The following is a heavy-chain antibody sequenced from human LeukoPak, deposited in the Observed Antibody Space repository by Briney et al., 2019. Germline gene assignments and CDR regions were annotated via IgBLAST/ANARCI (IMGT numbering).Heavy chain of an antibody. D-gene: IGHD5-12*01. V-gene: IGHV3-23*01. CDR1: GFPFSNYA. CDR3: AIYSGTARSHDY. CDR2: MTGSGDNT. Sequence: PGGSLRLSCAASGFPFSNYAMSCVRQAPGKGLEWVSLMTGSGDNTYYADSVKGRFTISRDNSKNTLYLQMDSLTAEDTAIYYCAIYSGTARSHDYWGQGTLVTVSS. J-gene: IGHJ4*02.